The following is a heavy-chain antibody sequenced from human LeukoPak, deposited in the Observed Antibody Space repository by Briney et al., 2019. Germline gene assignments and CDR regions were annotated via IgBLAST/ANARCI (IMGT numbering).Heavy chain of an antibody. Sequence: PGGSLRLSCAASGFTFSSYAMHWVRQAPGKGLEWVAVISYDGSNKYYADSVKGRFTISRDNSKNTLYLQMNSLRAEDTAVYYCARAQWLVTHFDYWGQGTLVTVSS. CDR1: GFTFSSYA. CDR3: ARAQWLVTHFDY. D-gene: IGHD6-19*01. CDR2: ISYDGSNK. V-gene: IGHV3-30-3*01. J-gene: IGHJ4*02.